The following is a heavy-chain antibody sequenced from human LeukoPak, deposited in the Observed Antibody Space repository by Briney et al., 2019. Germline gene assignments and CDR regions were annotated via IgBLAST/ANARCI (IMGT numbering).Heavy chain of an antibody. CDR3: AKFDGVQLWLPYYYYYMDV. J-gene: IGHJ6*03. CDR2: ISGSGGST. D-gene: IGHD5-18*01. V-gene: IGHV3-23*01. CDR1: GFTFSSYA. Sequence: GGSLRLSCAASGFTFSSYAMSWVRQAPGKGLEWVSAISGSGGSTHYADSVKGRFTISRDNSKNTLYLQMNSLRAEDTTVYYCAKFDGVQLWLPYYYYYMDVWGKGTTVTVSS.